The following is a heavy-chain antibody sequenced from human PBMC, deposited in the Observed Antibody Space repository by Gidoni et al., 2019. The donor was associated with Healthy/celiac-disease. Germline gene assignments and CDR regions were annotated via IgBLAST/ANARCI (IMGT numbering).Heavy chain of an antibody. J-gene: IGHJ3*02. CDR1: GGSVRSGSYY. Sequence: QVQLQESGPGLVKPSETLSLTCPVSGGSVRSGSYYWSWIRQPPGKGLEWIGYIYYSGSTNYNPSLKSRVTISVDTSKNQFSLKLSSVTAADTAVYYCARDPLYYYDSSGYNDAFDIWGQGTMVTVSS. CDR3: ARDPLYYYDSSGYNDAFDI. V-gene: IGHV4-61*01. D-gene: IGHD3-22*01. CDR2: IYYSGST.